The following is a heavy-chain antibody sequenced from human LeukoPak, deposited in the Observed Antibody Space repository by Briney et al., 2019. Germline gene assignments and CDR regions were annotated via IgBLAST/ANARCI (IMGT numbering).Heavy chain of an antibody. J-gene: IGHJ4*02. CDR2: IYYSGST. D-gene: IGHD5-18*01. V-gene: IGHV4-59*01. Sequence: PSETLSLTCTVSGGSISSYYWSWIRQPPGKGLEWIGYIYYSGSTNYNPSLKSRVTISVDTSKNQFSLKLSSVTAADTAVYYCARVRDTAMVPYVFDYWGQGTLVTVSS. CDR3: ARVRDTAMVPYVFDY. CDR1: GGSISSYY.